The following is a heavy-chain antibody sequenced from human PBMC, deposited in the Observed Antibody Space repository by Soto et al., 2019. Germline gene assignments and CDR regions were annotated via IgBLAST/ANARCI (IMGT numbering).Heavy chain of an antibody. CDR3: AREGRVGGIDY. D-gene: IGHD6-19*01. J-gene: IGHJ4*02. Sequence: GGSLRLSCAASGFTFSIHEMNWVRQAPGKGLEWVSYISSIGVATYYADSVKGRFTISRDNAKNSLYLQMNSLGAEDTAVYYCAREGRVGGIDYWGQGTPVTVSS. CDR1: GFTFSIHE. CDR2: ISSIGVAT. V-gene: IGHV3-48*03.